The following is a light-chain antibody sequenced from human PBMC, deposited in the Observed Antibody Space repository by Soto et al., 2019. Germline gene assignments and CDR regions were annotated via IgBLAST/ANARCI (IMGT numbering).Light chain of an antibody. Sequence: QSVLTQPPSASGTTGQRITISCSGSSSNFGSYTVNWYQHLPGTAPRLLMYSNNQRPSGVPDRFSGSKSGTSASLAISGVLSEDEADYYCAAWDDSLNGLYVFGTGTKLTVL. J-gene: IGLJ1*01. CDR1: SSNFGSYT. CDR3: AAWDDSLNGLYV. CDR2: SNN. V-gene: IGLV1-44*01.